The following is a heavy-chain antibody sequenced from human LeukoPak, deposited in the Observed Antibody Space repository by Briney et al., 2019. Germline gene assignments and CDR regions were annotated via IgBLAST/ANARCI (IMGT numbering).Heavy chain of an antibody. CDR3: ARSSGTYHFDY. J-gene: IGHJ4*02. CDR1: GFTFSSYE. D-gene: IGHD1-26*01. V-gene: IGHV3-48*03. Sequence: GGSLRLSCAASGFTFSSYEMNWVRQAPGKGLEWVSYISSSGTTIYYADSVKGRFTISRDNAKNSLFLQVNSLRAEDTAVYYCARSSGTYHFDYWGQGTLVTVSS. CDR2: ISSSGTTI.